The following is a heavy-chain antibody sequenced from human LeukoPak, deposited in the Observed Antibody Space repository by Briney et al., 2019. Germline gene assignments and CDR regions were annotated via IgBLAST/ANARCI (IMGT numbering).Heavy chain of an antibody. CDR2: IYTSGST. CDR1: GGSISSYY. J-gene: IGHJ4*02. D-gene: IGHD5-18*01. CDR3: ARESSRIQLWLTLDY. V-gene: IGHV4-4*07. Sequence: PSETLSLTCTVSGGSISSYYWSWIRQPAGKGLEWIGRIYTSGSTNYNPSLKSRVTMSVDTSKSQSSLKLSSVTAADTAVYYCARESSRIQLWLTLDYWGQGTLVTVSS.